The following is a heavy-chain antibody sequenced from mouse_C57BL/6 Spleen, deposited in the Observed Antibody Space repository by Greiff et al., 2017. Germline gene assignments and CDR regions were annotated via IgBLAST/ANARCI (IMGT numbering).Heavy chain of an antibody. Sequence: QVQLQQSGAELVKPGASVKISCKASGYAFSSYWMNWVKQRPGKGLEWIGQIYPGDGDTNYNGKFKGKATLTADKSSSTAYMQRSSLTSEDSAVYVCARANYSNYVPAGFAYWGQGTLVTVSA. CDR1: GYAFSSYW. D-gene: IGHD2-5*01. CDR2: IYPGDGDT. V-gene: IGHV1-80*01. J-gene: IGHJ3*01. CDR3: ARANYSNYVPAGFAY.